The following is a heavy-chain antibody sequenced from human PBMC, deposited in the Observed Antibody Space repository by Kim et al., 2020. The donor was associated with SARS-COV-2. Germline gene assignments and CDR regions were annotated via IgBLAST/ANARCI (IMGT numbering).Heavy chain of an antibody. D-gene: IGHD3-22*01. V-gene: IGHV1-69*06. CDR3: ARGGSYYDSSGYYFDY. Sequence: SVKVSCKASGGTFSSYAISWVRQAPGKGLEWMGGIIPIFGTANYAQKFQGRVTITADKSTSTAYMELSSLRSEDTAVYYCARGGSYYDSSGYYFDYWGQGTLVTVSS. CDR2: IIPIFGTA. J-gene: IGHJ4*02. CDR1: GGTFSSYA.